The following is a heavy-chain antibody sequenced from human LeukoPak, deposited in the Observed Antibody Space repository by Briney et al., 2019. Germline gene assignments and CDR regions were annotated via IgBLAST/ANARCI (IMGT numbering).Heavy chain of an antibody. D-gene: IGHD1-26*01. J-gene: IGHJ4*02. CDR3: ASPALYGNY. Sequence: GGSLRLSCAASGFTFSSYWVSWVRQAPGKGLEWVANIKQDGSEKYYVDSVKGRFTISRDNAKNSLYLQMNSLRAEDTAVYYCASPALYGNYWGQGTLVTVSS. V-gene: IGHV3-7*01. CDR1: GFTFSSYW. CDR2: IKQDGSEK.